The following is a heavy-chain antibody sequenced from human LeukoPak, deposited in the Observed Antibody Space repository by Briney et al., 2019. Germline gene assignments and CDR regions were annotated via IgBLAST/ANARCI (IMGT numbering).Heavy chain of an antibody. CDR1: GGSISSGDYY. Sequence: PSETLSLTCTVSGGSISSGDYYGSWIRQPPGEGLEWIAYMYYSGSTYYNPSLKSRVTMSADTSKNQLSLKLSSVTAADTAVYYCARPYYYDSRIDPWGQGILVTVSS. D-gene: IGHD3-22*01. CDR3: ARPYYYDSRIDP. CDR2: MYYSGST. J-gene: IGHJ5*02. V-gene: IGHV4-30-4*01.